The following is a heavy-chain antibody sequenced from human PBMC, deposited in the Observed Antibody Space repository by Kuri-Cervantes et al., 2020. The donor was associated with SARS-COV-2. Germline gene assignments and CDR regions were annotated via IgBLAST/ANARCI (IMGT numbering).Heavy chain of an antibody. CDR1: GFTFSSYA. V-gene: IGHV3-23*01. J-gene: IGHJ4*02. CDR3: AKVGTSIAVSGRFDY. CDR2: ISASGAST. D-gene: IGHD6-19*01. Sequence: GGSLRLSCAASGFTFSSYAMSWVRQAPGKGLEWVSVISASGASTYYADSVKGRFTISRDNSKNTLYLQMNSLRVEDTAVYYCAKVGTSIAVSGRFDYWGQGTLVTVSS.